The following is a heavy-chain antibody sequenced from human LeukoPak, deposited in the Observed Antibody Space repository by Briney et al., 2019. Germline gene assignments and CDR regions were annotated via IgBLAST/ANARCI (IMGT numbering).Heavy chain of an antibody. Sequence: ASVKVSCKVSGYTLTELSMHWVRQAPGKGLEWMGGFDPEDGETIYAQKFQGRVTMTEDTSTDTAYMELNSLRAEDTAVYYCAKDGPDFWSATDYWGQGTLVTVSS. J-gene: IGHJ4*02. CDR3: AKDGPDFWSATDY. V-gene: IGHV1-24*01. D-gene: IGHD3-3*01. CDR2: FDPEDGET. CDR1: GYTLTELS.